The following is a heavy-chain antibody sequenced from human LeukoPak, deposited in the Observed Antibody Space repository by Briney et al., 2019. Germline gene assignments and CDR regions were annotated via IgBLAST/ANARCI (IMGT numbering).Heavy chain of an antibody. CDR2: IYYSGST. CDR3: ARQSKFTTGWHLQGPFDY. V-gene: IGHV4-39*01. CDR1: GGSISSSSYY. D-gene: IGHD4-11*01. Sequence: SETLSLTCTVSGGSISSSSYYWGWIRQPPGKGLEWIGSIYYSGSTYYNPSLKSRVTISVDTSKNQFSLKLSSVTPADTAVYYCARQSKFTTGWHLQGPFDYWGQGTLVTVSS. J-gene: IGHJ4*02.